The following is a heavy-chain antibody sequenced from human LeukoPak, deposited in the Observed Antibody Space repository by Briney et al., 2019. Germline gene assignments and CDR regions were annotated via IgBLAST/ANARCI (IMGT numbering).Heavy chain of an antibody. Sequence: QPGGSQRLSCAASGFTFSSYAMSWVRQAPGKGLEWVSAISGSGGSTYYADSVKGRFTISRDNSKNTLYLQMNSLRAEDTAVYYCAKDRSETVRLYYFDYWGQGTLVTVSS. CDR1: GFTFSSYA. J-gene: IGHJ4*02. CDR3: AKDRSETVRLYYFDY. D-gene: IGHD3-3*01. V-gene: IGHV3-23*01. CDR2: ISGSGGST.